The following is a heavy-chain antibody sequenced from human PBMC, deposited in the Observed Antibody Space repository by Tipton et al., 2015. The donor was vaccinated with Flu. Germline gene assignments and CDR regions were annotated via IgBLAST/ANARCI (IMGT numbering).Heavy chain of an antibody. V-gene: IGHV4-61*02. CDR2: VYNTGST. D-gene: IGHD4-11*01. J-gene: IGHJ5*01. CDR1: GNFIRSGSFY. Sequence: TLSLTCTVSGNFIRSGSFYWAWIRQPAGKGLEWLGRVYNTGSTDYNPSLKSRVTISVARSKNQFSLRLTSVTAADTAVYFCARRDFSNYVSEPKNWFDFWGQGSLVNVSS. CDR3: ARRDFSNYVSEPKNWFDF.